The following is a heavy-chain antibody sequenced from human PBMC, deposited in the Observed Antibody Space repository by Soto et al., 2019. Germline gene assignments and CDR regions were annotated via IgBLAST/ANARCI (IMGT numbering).Heavy chain of an antibody. CDR3: AKWAGGFDY. V-gene: IGHV3-30*18. J-gene: IGHJ4*02. Sequence: QGQLVESGGGVVQPGRSLRLSCASSGFTFSSYGMHWVRQAPGKGLEWVAVISYDGSYKYYADSVKGRFTISRDNSKNTLYLQMNSLRAEDTALYYCAKWAGGFDYWGQGTLVTVSS. CDR2: ISYDGSYK. CDR1: GFTFSSYG.